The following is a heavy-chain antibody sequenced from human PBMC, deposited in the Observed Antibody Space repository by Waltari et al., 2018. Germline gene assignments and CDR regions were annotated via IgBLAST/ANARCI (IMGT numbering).Heavy chain of an antibody. V-gene: IGHV4-39*07. CDR3: ARDYAYVTTVTNHGMDV. D-gene: IGHD4-17*01. CDR2: IYYSGST. CDR1: GGSISSSSYY. Sequence: QLQLQESGPGLVKPSETLSLTCTVPGGSISSSSYYWGWIRQPPGKGLEWIGSIYYSGSTYYTPSLKSRVTISVDTSKNQFSLKLSSVTAADTAVYYCARDYAYVTTVTNHGMDVWGQGTTVTVSS. J-gene: IGHJ6*02.